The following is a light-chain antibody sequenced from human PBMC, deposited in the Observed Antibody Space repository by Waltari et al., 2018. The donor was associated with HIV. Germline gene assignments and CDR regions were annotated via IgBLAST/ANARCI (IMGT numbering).Light chain of an antibody. J-gene: IGLJ1*01. CDR2: EVS. Sequence: QSALTQPASVSGSPGQSITISCTGTSSDVGSYNLVSWYQQHPGKAPKLMIYEVSKRPSGVSNRFSGSKSCNTASLTISGLQAEDEADYYCCSYAGSSTLYVFGTGTKVTVL. CDR1: SSDVGSYNL. CDR3: CSYAGSSTLYV. V-gene: IGLV2-23*02.